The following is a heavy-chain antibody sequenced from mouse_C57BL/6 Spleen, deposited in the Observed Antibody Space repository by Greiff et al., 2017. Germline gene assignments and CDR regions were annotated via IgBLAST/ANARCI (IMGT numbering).Heavy chain of an antibody. J-gene: IGHJ4*01. Sequence: QVQLQQPGAELVKPGASVKVSCKASGYTFTSYWMHWVKQRPGQGLEWIGRIHPSDSDTNYNQKFKGKATLTVDKSSSTAYMQLSSLTSEVSAVYYCAIGDGSSNSAMGYWGQGTSVTVSS. D-gene: IGHD1-1*01. CDR1: GYTFTSYW. CDR3: AIGDGSSNSAMGY. V-gene: IGHV1-74*01. CDR2: IHPSDSDT.